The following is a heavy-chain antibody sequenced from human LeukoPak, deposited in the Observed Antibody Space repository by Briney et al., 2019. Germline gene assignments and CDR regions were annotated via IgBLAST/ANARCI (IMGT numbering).Heavy chain of an antibody. Sequence: ASVQVSFMFSVYTLTELSIHWVRQPPAKGLEWMGGFDPEGGEKIYAQKLQGRVTITEATYTDTAYMELSSLRSEDTAVYYCATARRSRAWFGELFHFWGQGTLVTVSS. J-gene: IGHJ4*02. V-gene: IGHV1-24*01. CDR2: FDPEGGEK. CDR1: VYTLTELS. CDR3: ATARRSRAWFGELFHF. D-gene: IGHD3-10*01.